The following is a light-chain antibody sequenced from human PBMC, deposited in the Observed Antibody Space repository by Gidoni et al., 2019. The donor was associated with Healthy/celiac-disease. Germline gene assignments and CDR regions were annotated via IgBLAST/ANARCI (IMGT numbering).Light chain of an antibody. J-gene: IGKJ1*01. V-gene: IGKV4-1*01. Sequence: DIVMTQSPDSLAVSLGERATINCKSSQSVLYSSNNKNDLAWYQQKPGQPPKLLIYWASTRESGVPDRFSGSGSGTDFTLTISSLQAEDVAVYYCQQYYSTLWTFXQXTKVEIK. CDR3: QQYYSTLWT. CDR1: QSVLYSSNNKND. CDR2: WAS.